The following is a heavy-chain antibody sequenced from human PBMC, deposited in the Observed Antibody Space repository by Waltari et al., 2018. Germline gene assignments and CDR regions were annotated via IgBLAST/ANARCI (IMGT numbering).Heavy chain of an antibody. D-gene: IGHD6-6*01. J-gene: IGHJ2*01. V-gene: IGHV4-38-2*01. Sequence: QVQLQESGPGLVKPSETLSLTCDVSGYSISRGYYWGWIRQPPGKGLEWIGRIYHSGGTYQNPSLNSRLTISLDTSKNQFSLKLSSWTAADTAVFYCARHPEQLVGYWYFDLWGRGTLVTVSS. CDR3: ARHPEQLVGYWYFDL. CDR1: GYSISRGYY. CDR2: IYHSGGT.